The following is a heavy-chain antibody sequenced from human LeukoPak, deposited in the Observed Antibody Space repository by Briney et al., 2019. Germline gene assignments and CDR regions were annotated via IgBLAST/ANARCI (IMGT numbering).Heavy chain of an antibody. V-gene: IGHV4-39*01. CDR1: GGSISSSSSY. D-gene: IGHD6-25*01. J-gene: IGHJ4*02. Sequence: PSETLSLTCTVSGGSISSSSSYWGWIRQPPGKGLEWIGSIYYSGSTYYNPSLKSRVTISVDTSKNQFSLKLSSVTAADTAVYYCARRGTGDEYSSGWDNYFDYWGQGTLVTVSS. CDR2: IYYSGST. CDR3: ARRGTGDEYSSGWDNYFDY.